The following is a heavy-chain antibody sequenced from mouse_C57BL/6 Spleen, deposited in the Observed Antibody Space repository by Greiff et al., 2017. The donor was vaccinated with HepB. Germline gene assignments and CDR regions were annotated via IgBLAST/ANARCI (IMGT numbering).Heavy chain of an antibody. CDR3: ARTSDGYYRGVFDY. Sequence: QVHVKQPGAELVMPGASVKLSCKASGYTFTSYWMHWVKQRPGQGLEWIGEIDPSDSYTNYNQKFKGKSTLTVDKSSSTAYMQLSSLTSEDSAVYYCARTSDGYYRGVFDYWGQGTTLTVSS. D-gene: IGHD2-3*01. CDR2: IDPSDSYT. V-gene: IGHV1-69*01. CDR1: GYTFTSYW. J-gene: IGHJ2*01.